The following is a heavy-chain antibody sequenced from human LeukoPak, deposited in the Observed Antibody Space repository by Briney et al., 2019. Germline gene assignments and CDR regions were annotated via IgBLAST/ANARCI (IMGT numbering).Heavy chain of an antibody. CDR1: GGTFSSCA. CDR2: IIPILGIA. V-gene: IGHV1-69*04. Sequence: SVKVSCKASGGTFSSCAISWVRQAPGQGLEWMGRIIPILGIANYAQKFQGRVTITADKSTSTAYMELSSLRSEDTAVYYYARDSPYYYDSSGTYHFDYWGQGTLVTVSS. J-gene: IGHJ4*02. CDR3: ARDSPYYYDSSGTYHFDY. D-gene: IGHD3-22*01.